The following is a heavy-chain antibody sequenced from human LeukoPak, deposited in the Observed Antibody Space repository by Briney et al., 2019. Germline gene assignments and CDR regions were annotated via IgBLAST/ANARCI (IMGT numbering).Heavy chain of an antibody. CDR1: GFTFSSYS. V-gene: IGHV3-21*01. J-gene: IGHJ4*02. CDR3: ARVLDSSGWSGDY. Sequence: PGGSLRLSCAASGFTFSSYSMNWVRQAPGKGLEWVSSISSSSSYIYYADSVKGRFTISRDNSKNTVYLQMNSLRAADTAVYYCARVLDSSGWSGDYWGQGTLVTVSS. CDR2: ISSSSSYI. D-gene: IGHD6-19*01.